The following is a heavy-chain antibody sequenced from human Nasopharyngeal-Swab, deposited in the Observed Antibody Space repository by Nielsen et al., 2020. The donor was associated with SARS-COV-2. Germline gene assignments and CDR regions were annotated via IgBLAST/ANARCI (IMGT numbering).Heavy chain of an antibody. CDR3: ARGGLSYYYYPLDA. CDR1: GGSVSGSS. Sequence: SQTLSLTCGVYGGSVSGSSWSWIRQPPGRGLEWIGDLTHDGSTTYNASFRGRSAITSDRSSNQVSLRVNSMTAADSALYFCARGGLSYYYYPLDAWGQGTTVTVSS. CDR2: LTHDGST. V-gene: IGHV4-34*01. D-gene: IGHD2-21*01. J-gene: IGHJ6*02.